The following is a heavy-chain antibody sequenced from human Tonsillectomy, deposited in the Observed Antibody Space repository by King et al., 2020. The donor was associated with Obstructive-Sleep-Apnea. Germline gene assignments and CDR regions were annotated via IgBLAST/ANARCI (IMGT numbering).Heavy chain of an antibody. J-gene: IGHJ6*02. CDR1: GLTVSSYA. V-gene: IGHV3-23*04. Sequence: VQLVESGGGLVQPGGSLRLSCAASGLTVSSYAMSWVRQAPGKGLEWVSTISSTGTTTYYPDSVKGRFTISRDNSKNTLYLQMNSLRAEDTAVYYCAKIQQLVNYYYYGMDVWGQGTTVTVSS. CDR3: AKIQQLVNYYYYGMDV. CDR2: ISSTGTTT. D-gene: IGHD6-13*01.